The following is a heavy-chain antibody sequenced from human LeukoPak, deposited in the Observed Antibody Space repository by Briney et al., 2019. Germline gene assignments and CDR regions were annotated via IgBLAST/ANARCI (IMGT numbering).Heavy chain of an antibody. CDR1: GGSISSGGYS. D-gene: IGHD2-15*01. J-gene: IGHJ4*02. CDR2: IYHSGST. Sequence: SQTLSLTCAVSGGSISSGGYSWSWIRQPPGKGLEWIGYIYHSGSTYYNPSLKSRVTISVDRSKNQFSLKLSSVTAADTAVYYCATDGSHCSGGSCYDYWGQGTLVTVSS. CDR3: ATDGSHCSGGSCYDY. V-gene: IGHV4-30-2*01.